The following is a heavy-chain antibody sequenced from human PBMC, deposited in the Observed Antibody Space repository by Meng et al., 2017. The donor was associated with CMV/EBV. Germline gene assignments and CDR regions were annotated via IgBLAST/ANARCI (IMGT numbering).Heavy chain of an antibody. CDR1: GFPFSSYW. J-gene: IGHJ4*02. CDR2: IKQDGSEK. CDR3: ARDGLDIVATISGDYFDY. Sequence: GESLKISCAASGFPFSSYWMSWVRQAPGPGLEWVANIKQDGSEKYYVDSVKGRFTISRDNAKNSLYLQMSSLRAEDTAVYYCARDGLDIVATISGDYFDYWGQGTLVTVSS. D-gene: IGHD5-12*01. V-gene: IGHV3-7*01.